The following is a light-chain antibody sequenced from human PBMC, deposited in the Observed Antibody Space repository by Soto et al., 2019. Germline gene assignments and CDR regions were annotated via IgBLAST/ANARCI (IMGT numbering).Light chain of an antibody. V-gene: IGLV2-14*03. CDR2: DVS. CDR1: SNDVCGYNY. Sequence: QAVLTQPAPRSGAPGQAITLPCTGNSNDVCGYNYVSWYQHHPGKAPKLMIFDVSNRPSGVSNRFSGSKSGNTASLTISGLQPEDEADYYCSSYTTSNTRQIVFGTGTKVTVL. CDR3: SSYTTSNTRQIV. J-gene: IGLJ1*01.